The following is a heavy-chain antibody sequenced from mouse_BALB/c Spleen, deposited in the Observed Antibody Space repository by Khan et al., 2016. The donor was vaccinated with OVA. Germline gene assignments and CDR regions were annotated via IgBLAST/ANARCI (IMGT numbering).Heavy chain of an antibody. Sequence: EVQLQESGPGLVKPSQSLSLTCTVTGYSITSNYAWNWIRQFPGNKLEWMGYISYSGTTSYNPSLKSRISITRDTSKNRFFLQLNSVTTEDTATDYCARGNYYGYAMDYWGQGTSVTVSS. CDR2: ISYSGTT. D-gene: IGHD1-1*01. V-gene: IGHV3-2*02. CDR1: GYSITSNYA. CDR3: ARGNYYGYAMDY. J-gene: IGHJ4*01.